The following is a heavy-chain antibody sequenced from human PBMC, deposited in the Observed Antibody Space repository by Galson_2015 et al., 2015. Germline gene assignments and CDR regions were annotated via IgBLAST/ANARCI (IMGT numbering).Heavy chain of an antibody. CDR1: GFPFTDYS. Sequence: SLRLSCAVSGFPFTDYSMSWVRQAPGQGLEWVSFISSTSDYIHYADSVKGRFSISRDNSENSLYLQMNSLRAEDTAVYYCARDRPRACAIYGVDVWGQGTTGTVSS. J-gene: IGHJ6*02. V-gene: IGHV3-21*01. CDR3: ARDRPRACAIYGVDV. CDR2: ISSTSDYI. D-gene: IGHD3-9*01.